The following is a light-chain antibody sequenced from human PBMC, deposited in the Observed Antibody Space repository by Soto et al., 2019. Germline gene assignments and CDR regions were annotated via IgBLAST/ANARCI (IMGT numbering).Light chain of an antibody. CDR3: QQYYSTPIT. J-gene: IGKJ5*01. V-gene: IGKV4-1*01. CDR2: WAS. Sequence: DIVMTQSPDSLAVSLGERATINCKSSQSVLYSSNHKNYLAWYQQKPGQPPKLLIYWASTRESGVPDRFSGSGSGTHFTLTISSLQAEDVAVYYCQQYYSTPITFGQGTRLEIK. CDR1: QSVLYSSNHKNY.